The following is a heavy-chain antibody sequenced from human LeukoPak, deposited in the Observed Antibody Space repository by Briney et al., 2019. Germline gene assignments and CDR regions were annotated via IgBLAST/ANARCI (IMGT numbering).Heavy chain of an antibody. J-gene: IGHJ6*02. CDR1: GYTFTSYD. CDR3: ATGGGIQLWSDYYYYGMDV. V-gene: IGHV1-8*01. D-gene: IGHD5-18*01. Sequence: ASVKVSCKASGYTFTSYDINWVRQATGQGLEWMGWMNPNSGNTGYAQKFQGRVTMTRNTSISTAYMELSSLRSEDTAVYYCATGGGIQLWSDYYYYGMDVWGQGTTVTVSS. CDR2: MNPNSGNT.